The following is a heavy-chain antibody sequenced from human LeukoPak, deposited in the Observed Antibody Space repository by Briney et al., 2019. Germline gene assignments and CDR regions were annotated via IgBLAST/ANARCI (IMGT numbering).Heavy chain of an antibody. CDR1: GVSISSSNW. D-gene: IGHD4-17*01. V-gene: IGHV4-4*02. J-gene: IGHJ3*02. CDR3: ARDRRTSVSVCAFDI. Sequence: SETLSLTCAVSGVSISSSNWWTWVRQPPGKGLEWIGEIFHSGSTNYNPSLKSRVTMSLDKSKNQFSLQLNSVTATDTAVYYCARDRRTSVSVCAFDIWGQGTMVTVSS. CDR2: IFHSGST.